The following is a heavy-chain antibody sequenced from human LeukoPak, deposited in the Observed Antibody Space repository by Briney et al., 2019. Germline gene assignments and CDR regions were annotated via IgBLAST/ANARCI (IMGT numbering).Heavy chain of an antibody. CDR3: ARDEVAVAGKRVDY. CDR1: GYTFTTHG. CDR2: ISGYNGNT. V-gene: IGHV1-18*01. D-gene: IGHD6-19*01. Sequence: EASVKVSCKASGYTFTTHGISWVRQAPGQGLKWMGWISGYNGNTNYAQKFQGRVTMTTDTSTSTAYMEVRRLRSDDTAVYYCARDEVAVAGKRVDYWGQGTLVTVSS. J-gene: IGHJ4*02.